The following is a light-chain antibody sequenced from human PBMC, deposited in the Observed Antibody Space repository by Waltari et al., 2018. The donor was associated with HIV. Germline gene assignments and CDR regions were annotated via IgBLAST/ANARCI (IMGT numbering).Light chain of an antibody. CDR1: SSHIGSNT. CDR2: SNN. J-gene: IGLJ2*01. Sequence: QSVLTQPPSASGTPGQRVSIACSGSSSHIGSNTVNWYQQLPGTAPKRLIYSNNQRPSGVPDRFSGSKSGTSASLAISGLQSEDEADYYCAAWDDSLFVVFGGGTKLTVL. CDR3: AAWDDSLFVV. V-gene: IGLV1-44*01.